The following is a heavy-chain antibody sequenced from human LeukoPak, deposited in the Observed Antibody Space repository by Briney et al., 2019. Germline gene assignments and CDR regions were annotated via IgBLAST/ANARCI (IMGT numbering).Heavy chain of an antibody. CDR3: QKTAYEILTGYYSNFDY. D-gene: IGHD3-9*01. J-gene: IGHJ4*02. CDR2: IYYSGST. V-gene: IGHV4-59*01. Sequence: SETLSLTCTVTDGSISRYYWSWIRQPQGKKLEWIGYIYYSGSTNYNPSLKSRVTISVDTSKNQFSLKLSSVTAADTALFFKQKTAYEILTGYYSNFDYWGQGTLVTVSS. CDR1: DGSISRYY.